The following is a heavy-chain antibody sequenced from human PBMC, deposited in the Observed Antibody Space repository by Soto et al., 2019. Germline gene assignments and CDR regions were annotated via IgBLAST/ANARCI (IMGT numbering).Heavy chain of an antibody. CDR1: GFTFSSYG. Sequence: GGSLRLSCAASGFTFSSYGMHWVRQAPGKGLEWVAVISYDGSDKYYADSVKGRFTISRDNSKNTLYLQMNSLRAEDTAVYYCAKDLDWQYSFDYWGQGTLVTVPQ. J-gene: IGHJ4*02. D-gene: IGHD3-9*01. V-gene: IGHV3-30*18. CDR3: AKDLDWQYSFDY. CDR2: ISYDGSDK.